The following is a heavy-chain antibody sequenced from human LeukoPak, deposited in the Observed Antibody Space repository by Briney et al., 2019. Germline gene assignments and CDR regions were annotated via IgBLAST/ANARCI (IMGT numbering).Heavy chain of an antibody. CDR3: ARGPSGARYYYYMDV. D-gene: IGHD3-10*01. J-gene: IGHJ6*03. Sequence: GGSLRLSCAASGFTFSSYAMHWVRQAPGKGLEWVAVISYDGSNKYYADSVKGRFTISRDNSKNTLYLQMGSLRAEDMAVYYCARGPSGARYYYYMDVWGKGTTVTVSS. CDR1: GFTFSSYA. V-gene: IGHV3-30*14. CDR2: ISYDGSNK.